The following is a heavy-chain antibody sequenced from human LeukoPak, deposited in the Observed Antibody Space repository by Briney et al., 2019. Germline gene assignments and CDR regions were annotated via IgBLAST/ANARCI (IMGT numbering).Heavy chain of an antibody. D-gene: IGHD2-8*02. CDR1: GGSISSSSYY. V-gene: IGHV4-39*01. CDR2: IYYSGST. J-gene: IGHJ4*02. Sequence: RSSETLSLTCTVSGGSISSSSYYWGWIRQPPGKGLEWIGSIYYSGSTYSNPSLKSRVTISVDTSKNQFSLKLSSVTAADTAVYYCARTGGVWKFDYWGQGTLVTVSS. CDR3: ARTGGVWKFDY.